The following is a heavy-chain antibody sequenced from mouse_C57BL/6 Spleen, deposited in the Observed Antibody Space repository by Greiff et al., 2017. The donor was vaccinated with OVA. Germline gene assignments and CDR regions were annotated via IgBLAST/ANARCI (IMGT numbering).Heavy chain of an antibody. J-gene: IGHJ2*01. D-gene: IGHD1-3*01. V-gene: IGHV5-4*01. CDR2: ISDGGSYT. CDR3: ARDIMGY. Sequence: DVQLVESGGGLVKPGGSLKLSCAASGFTFSSYAMSWVRQTPEKRLEWVATISDGGSYTYYPDNVKGRFTISRDNAKNNLYLQMSHLKSEDTAMYYCARDIMGYWGQGTTLTVSS. CDR1: GFTFSSYA.